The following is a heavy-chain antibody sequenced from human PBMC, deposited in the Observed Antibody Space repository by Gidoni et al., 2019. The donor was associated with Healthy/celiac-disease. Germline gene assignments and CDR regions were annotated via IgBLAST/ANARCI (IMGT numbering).Heavy chain of an antibody. Sequence: QITLKESGPTLVKPTQTLTLTCTFSGFSLSTSGVGVVWIRQPPGKALEWLALIYWDDDKRYSPSLKSRLTITKETSKNQVVLTMTNMDPVDTATYYCAHSLELTTVDNVFDIWGQGTMVTVSS. CDR3: AHSLELTTVDNVFDI. V-gene: IGHV2-5*02. CDR1: GFSLSTSGVG. D-gene: IGHD4-17*01. J-gene: IGHJ3*02. CDR2: IYWDDDK.